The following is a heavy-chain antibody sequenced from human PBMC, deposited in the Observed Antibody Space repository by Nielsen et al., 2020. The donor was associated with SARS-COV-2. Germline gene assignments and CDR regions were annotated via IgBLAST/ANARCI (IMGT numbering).Heavy chain of an antibody. J-gene: IGHJ6*02. CDR2: ISGGSATI. CDR3: ARSPFHRSSWYGMDV. Sequence: GESLKIFCVASGFSFNTYSMNWVRQAPGKGLEWVSYISGGSATIYYADSVKGRFTISRDNVKNSLYLQLSSPSAEDTAVYYCARSPFHRSSWYGMDVWGQGTTVTVSS. CDR1: GFSFNTYS. V-gene: IGHV3-48*01. D-gene: IGHD6-13*01.